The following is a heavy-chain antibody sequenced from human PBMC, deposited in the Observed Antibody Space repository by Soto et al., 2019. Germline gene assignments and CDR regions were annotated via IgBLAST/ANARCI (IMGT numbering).Heavy chain of an antibody. V-gene: IGHV3-23*01. CDR3: AKDLPDSSSWYGAFDI. Sequence: GVLRLSCAASGFTFSSYAMSWVRQAPGKGLEWVSAISGSGGSTYYADSVKGRFTISRDNSKNTLYLQMNSLRAEDTAVYYCAKDLPDSSSWYGAFDIWGQGTMVTVSS. CDR1: GFTFSSYA. D-gene: IGHD6-13*01. J-gene: IGHJ3*02. CDR2: ISGSGGST.